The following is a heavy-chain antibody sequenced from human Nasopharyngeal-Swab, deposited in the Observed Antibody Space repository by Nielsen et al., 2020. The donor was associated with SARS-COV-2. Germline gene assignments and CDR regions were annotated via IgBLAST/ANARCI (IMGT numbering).Heavy chain of an antibody. D-gene: IGHD2-15*01. CDR3: ARSHCSGGSCYVTGYYYGMDV. Sequence: SVKVSCNASGGTFSSYAISWVRQAPGQGLEWMGRIIPILGIANYAQKFQGRVTITADKSTSTAYMELSSLRSEDTAVYYCARSHCSGGSCYVTGYYYGMDVWGQGTTVTVSS. V-gene: IGHV1-69*04. CDR2: IIPILGIA. CDR1: GGTFSSYA. J-gene: IGHJ6*02.